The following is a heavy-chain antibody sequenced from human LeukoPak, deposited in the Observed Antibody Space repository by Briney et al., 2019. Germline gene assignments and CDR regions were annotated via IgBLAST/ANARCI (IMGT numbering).Heavy chain of an antibody. J-gene: IGHJ4*02. CDR1: GFNFNTYE. CDR2: ICCRNIYI. Sequence: PGGSERLSCAASGFNFNTYEMNWVRQAPGKGLEWVAYICCRNIYIYYADSVKERFTISRDNARNSLYLQMNSLRAEDTAVYYCARDLYYFGSGKYVPGLPDSCGQRALVSVSS. V-gene: IGHV3-48*03. D-gene: IGHD3-10*01. CDR3: ARDLYYFGSGKYVPGLPDS.